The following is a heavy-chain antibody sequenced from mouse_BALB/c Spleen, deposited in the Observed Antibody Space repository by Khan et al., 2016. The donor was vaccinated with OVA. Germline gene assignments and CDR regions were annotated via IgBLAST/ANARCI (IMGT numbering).Heavy chain of an antibody. Sequence: QIQLVQSGPELKKPGETVKISCKASGYTFTNYGLNWVKQAPGKGLQWMGWINTNTGEPTYAADFKGRFAFSLETSASTAYLQINNLKNEDTATYFCARPPYFSYVMVHWGQGTSGTGSS. CDR3: ARPPYFSYVMVH. CDR2: INTNTGEP. CDR1: GYTFTNYG. J-gene: IGHJ4*01. V-gene: IGHV9-3-1*01. D-gene: IGHD2-10*01.